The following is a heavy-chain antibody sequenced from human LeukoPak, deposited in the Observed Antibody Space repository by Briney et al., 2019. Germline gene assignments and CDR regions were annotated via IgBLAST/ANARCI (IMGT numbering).Heavy chain of an antibody. D-gene: IGHD1-26*01. V-gene: IGHV3-53*01. CDR3: ASPGALGELLGN. CDR2: IYSGGST. Sequence: GGSLRLSCAASGLTVSSNYMSWVRQAPGKGLEWVSVIYSGGSTYYADSVKGRFTISRDNSKNTLYLQMNSLRAEDTAVYYCASPGALGELLGNWGQGTLVTVSS. CDR1: GLTVSSNY. J-gene: IGHJ4*02.